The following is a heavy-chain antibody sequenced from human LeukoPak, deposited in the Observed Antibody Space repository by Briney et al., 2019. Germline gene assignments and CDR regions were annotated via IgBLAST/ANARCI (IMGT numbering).Heavy chain of an antibody. CDR3: VRDKYSGSYQPDY. J-gene: IGHJ4*02. CDR2: ISSRGSTI. Sequence: GGSLRLSCAASGFTFSSYSMNWVRQAPGKGLEWVSYISSRGSTIYYADSVKGRFTISRDNAKNSLYLQMNSLRAEDTAVYYCVRDKYSGSYQPDYWGQGTLVTVSS. D-gene: IGHD1-26*01. V-gene: IGHV3-48*01. CDR1: GFTFSSYS.